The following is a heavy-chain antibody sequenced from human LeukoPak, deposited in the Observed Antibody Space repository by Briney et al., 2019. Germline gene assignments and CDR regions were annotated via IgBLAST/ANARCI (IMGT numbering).Heavy chain of an antibody. CDR3: TRRAPGITAGREIDY. CDR1: GSNFTTYW. V-gene: IGHV5-51*01. J-gene: IGHJ4*02. CDR2: IYPADSDV. Sequence: GESLQISCKGSGSNFTTYWIGRGRQLPGKGLEWMGIIYPADSDVKYSPSFQGQVTTSADKSISTAYLQWSSLKVSDTAMYYCTRRAPGITAGREIDYWGQGALVTVSS. D-gene: IGHD6-6*01.